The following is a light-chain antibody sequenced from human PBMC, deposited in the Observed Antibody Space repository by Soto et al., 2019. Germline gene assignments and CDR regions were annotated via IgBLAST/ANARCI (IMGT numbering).Light chain of an antibody. J-gene: IGLJ1*01. Sequence: QSVLTQPRSVSGSPGQSVTISCTGTSSDVGGYNYVSWYQQHPGKAPKLMIYDVSKRPSGVPDRFSGSKSGNTASLTISGLQAEDEADYYCCSYAGNYTDVFGTGTKLTVL. V-gene: IGLV2-11*01. CDR1: SSDVGGYNY. CDR2: DVS. CDR3: CSYAGNYTDV.